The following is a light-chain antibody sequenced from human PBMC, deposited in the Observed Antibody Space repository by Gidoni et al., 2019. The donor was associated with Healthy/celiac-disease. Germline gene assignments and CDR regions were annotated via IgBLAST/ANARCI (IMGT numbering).Light chain of an antibody. CDR1: KSISSY. CDR2: AAS. CDR3: QQSYSTPRT. J-gene: IGKJ1*01. V-gene: IGKV1-39*01. Sequence: FQLTHSPSSLSASVGDRVTITCRASKSISSYLNWYQQKPGKAPKLLIYAASSLQSGVPSRFSGSGSGTDFTLTISSLQPEDFATYYCQQSYSTPRTFGQGTKVEIK.